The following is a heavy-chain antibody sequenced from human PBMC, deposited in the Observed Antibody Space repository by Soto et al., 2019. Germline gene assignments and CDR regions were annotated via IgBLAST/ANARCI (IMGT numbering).Heavy chain of an antibody. D-gene: IGHD2-21*02. Sequence: SETLSLTCTVSCGSISSGGYYWSWIRQHPGKGLEWIGYIYYSGSTYYNPSLKSRVTKSVDTSKNQFSLKLSSVTAADTAVYYCARVCGGDCHYGMDVWGQGTTVTVSS. CDR2: IYYSGST. CDR3: ARVCGGDCHYGMDV. CDR1: CGSISSGGYY. J-gene: IGHJ6*02. V-gene: IGHV4-31*03.